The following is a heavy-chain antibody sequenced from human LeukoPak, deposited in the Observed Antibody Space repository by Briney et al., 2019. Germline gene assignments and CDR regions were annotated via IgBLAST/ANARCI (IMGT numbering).Heavy chain of an antibody. Sequence: PGGSLRLSCAASGFTLSSYGMHWVRQAPGKGLEGVAFIRYDGSNKYYADSVKGRFTISRDNSKNTLYLQMNSLKTEDTAVYYCTRPGYYDSSGYLYYFDYWGQGTLVTVSS. J-gene: IGHJ4*02. V-gene: IGHV3-30*02. CDR1: GFTLSSYG. D-gene: IGHD3-22*01. CDR2: IRYDGSNK. CDR3: TRPGYYDSSGYLYYFDY.